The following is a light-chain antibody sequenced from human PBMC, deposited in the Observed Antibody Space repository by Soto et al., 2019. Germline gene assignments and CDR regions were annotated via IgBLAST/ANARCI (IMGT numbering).Light chain of an antibody. CDR2: GAS. CDR1: HSVGSN. V-gene: IGKV3-15*01. J-gene: IGKJ1*01. CDR3: QQYDTSPRK. Sequence: VMTQSPTTLSVSPVEIAKLYCMASHSVGSNLAWYQQNPGQAPRLLIYGASTRATGVPARFSGSGSGTDFTLTISRLEPEDFAVYYCQQYDTSPRKCGQGTKVDIK.